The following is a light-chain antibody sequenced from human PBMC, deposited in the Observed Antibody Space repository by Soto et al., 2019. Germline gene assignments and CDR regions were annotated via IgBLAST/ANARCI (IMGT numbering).Light chain of an antibody. CDR2: DAS. Sequence: DIQMTQSPSTLSASVGDRVTITCRASQSISRWLGWYQQKPGKAPKLLIYDASSLKSGVPSRFSGSGSGTEGTITISSLKQDDGATYYCQQFNSYSWTFGQGTKVDIK. J-gene: IGKJ1*01. V-gene: IGKV1-5*01. CDR1: QSISRW. CDR3: QQFNSYSWT.